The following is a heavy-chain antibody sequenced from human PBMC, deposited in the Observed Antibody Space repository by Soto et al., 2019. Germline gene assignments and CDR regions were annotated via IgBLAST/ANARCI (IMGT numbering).Heavy chain of an antibody. D-gene: IGHD3-16*01. CDR2: IIPIFGTA. V-gene: IGHV1-69*01. J-gene: IGHJ3*02. CDR3: ERGAGGVGDIHAFDI. CDR1: GGTFSSYA. Sequence: QVHLVQSGAEVKKPGSSVKVSCKASGGTFSSYAISWVRQAHGQGLEWMGGIIPIFGTANYAHKFQGRVTITADESTSTAYMELSSLRSEDTAVYYCERGAGGVGDIHAFDIWGQGTMVTVSS.